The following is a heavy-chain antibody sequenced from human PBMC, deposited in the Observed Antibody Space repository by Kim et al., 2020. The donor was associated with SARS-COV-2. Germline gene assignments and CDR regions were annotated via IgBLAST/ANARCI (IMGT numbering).Heavy chain of an antibody. Sequence: TDYNPSLKSRVTISLDMSKNQFSLKLSSVTVADSAIYYCARHPLGVGSDYWGQGTLVTVSS. CDR3: ARHPLGVGSDY. CDR2: T. V-gene: IGHV4-61*07. D-gene: IGHD3-16*01. J-gene: IGHJ4*02.